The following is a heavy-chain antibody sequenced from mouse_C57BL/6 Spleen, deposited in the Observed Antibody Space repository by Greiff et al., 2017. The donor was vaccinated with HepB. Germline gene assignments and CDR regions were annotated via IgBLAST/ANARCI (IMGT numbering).Heavy chain of an antibody. CDR1: GFAFSSYW. Sequence: VQLQQSGAELVKPGASVKISCKASGFAFSSYWMNWVKQRPEKGLEWIGQIYPGDGDTNYNGKFKGKATLTADKSSSTAYMQLSSLTSEDSAVYFCARLWDGYFYFDYWGKGTTLTVSS. D-gene: IGHD2-3*01. CDR3: ARLWDGYFYFDY. V-gene: IGHV1-80*01. CDR2: IYPGDGDT. J-gene: IGHJ2*01.